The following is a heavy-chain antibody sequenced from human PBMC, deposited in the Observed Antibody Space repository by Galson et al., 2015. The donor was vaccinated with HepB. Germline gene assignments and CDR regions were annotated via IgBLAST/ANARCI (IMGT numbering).Heavy chain of an antibody. CDR3: AREFNGYEIFGY. D-gene: IGHD5-12*01. J-gene: IGHJ4*02. Sequence: SLRLSCAASGFTFSSYGMHWVRQAPGKGLEWVAVIWYDGSNKYYADSVKGRFTISRDNSKNTLYLHMNSLRAEDTAVYYCAREFNGYEIFGYWGQGTLVTVSS. CDR2: IWYDGSNK. V-gene: IGHV3-33*01. CDR1: GFTFSSYG.